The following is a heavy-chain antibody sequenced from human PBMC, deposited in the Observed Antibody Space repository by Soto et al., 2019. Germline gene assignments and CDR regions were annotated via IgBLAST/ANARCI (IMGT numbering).Heavy chain of an antibody. J-gene: IGHJ4*02. D-gene: IGHD4-17*01. V-gene: IGHV4-39*01. CDR1: GGSISRSSYY. CDR3: ARHDYGGFGL. CDR2: IYYIWST. Sequence: SETLSLTCTVSGGSISRSSYYWGWIRQPPGKGLEWIGSIYYIWSTYYNPSFKSRVTISVDTSKNQFSLKLSSVTAADTAVYYCARHDYGGFGLWGQGTLVTVSS.